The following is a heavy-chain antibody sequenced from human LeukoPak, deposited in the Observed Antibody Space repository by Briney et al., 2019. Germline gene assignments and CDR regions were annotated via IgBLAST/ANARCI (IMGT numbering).Heavy chain of an antibody. D-gene: IGHD3-10*01. Sequence: GGSLRLSCAASGFTFSSYAMSWVRQAPGKGLEWVSAISGSGGSTYYADSVKGRFTISRDNSKNTLYLQMNSLRAEDTAVYYCAKSTYGSGSYYTPFDYWGQGTLVTVSS. J-gene: IGHJ4*02. CDR3: AKSTYGSGSYYTPFDY. CDR1: GFTFSSYA. CDR2: ISGSGGST. V-gene: IGHV3-23*01.